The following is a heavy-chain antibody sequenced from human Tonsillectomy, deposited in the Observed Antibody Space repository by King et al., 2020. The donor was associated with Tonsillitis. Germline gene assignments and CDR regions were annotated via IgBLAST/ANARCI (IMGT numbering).Heavy chain of an antibody. CDR2: IDTAGNT. Sequence: QLVQSGGGLVQPGGSLRLSCAASGFTFSSYDTHWVRQVTGKGLEWVSAIDTAGNTYYPGSVKGRFTISRENAKNSLFLQMNSLTAGDTAVYYCAREAPLVDWYFDLWGRGTLVTVSS. CDR3: AREAPLVDWYFDL. J-gene: IGHJ2*01. D-gene: IGHD2-15*01. V-gene: IGHV3-13*01. CDR1: GFTFSSYD.